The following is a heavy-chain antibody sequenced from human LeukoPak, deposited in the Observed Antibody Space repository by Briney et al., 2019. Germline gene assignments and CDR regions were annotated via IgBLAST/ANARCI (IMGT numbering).Heavy chain of an antibody. CDR2: ISSSSSYI. CDR3: ARGGFGDDLEWLADAFDI. J-gene: IGHJ3*02. D-gene: IGHD3-3*01. Sequence: NPGGSLRLSCAASGFTFSSYSMNWVRQAPGKGLEWVSSISSSSSYIYYADSVKGRFTISRDNAKNSLYLQMNSLRAEDTAVYYCARGGFGDDLEWLADAFDIWGQGTMVTVSS. CDR1: GFTFSSYS. V-gene: IGHV3-21*01.